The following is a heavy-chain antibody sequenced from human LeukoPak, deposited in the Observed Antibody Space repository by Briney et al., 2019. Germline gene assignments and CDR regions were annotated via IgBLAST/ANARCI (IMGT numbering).Heavy chain of an antibody. Sequence: SETLSLTCTVSGGSISSSSSYWGWLRQPPGKGLEWIGSIYYSGSTSYHPSLKSRVTISVDTSKNQYTLKLSSVTAADTAMYYCVKGSYMGDWFDPWGQGTLVTVSS. CDR2: IYYSGST. J-gene: IGHJ5*02. V-gene: IGHV4-39*01. CDR3: VKGSYMGDWFDP. D-gene: IGHD1-26*01. CDR1: GGSISSSSSY.